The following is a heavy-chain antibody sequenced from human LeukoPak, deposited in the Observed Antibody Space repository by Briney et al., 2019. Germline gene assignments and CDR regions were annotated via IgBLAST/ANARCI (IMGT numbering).Heavy chain of an antibody. Sequence: GGPLRLSCAASGFTFSDYYMSWIRQAPGKGLEWVSYISSSGSTIYYADSVKGRFTNSRDNAKNSLYLQMNSLRAEDAAVYYCASCGWYGDIDYWGQGTLVTVSS. CDR2: ISSSGSTI. J-gene: IGHJ4*02. D-gene: IGHD2-15*01. CDR3: ASCGWYGDIDY. CDR1: GFTFSDYY. V-gene: IGHV3-11*01.